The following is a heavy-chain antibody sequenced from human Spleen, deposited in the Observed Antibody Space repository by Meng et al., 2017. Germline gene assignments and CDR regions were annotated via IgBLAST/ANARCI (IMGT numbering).Heavy chain of an antibody. D-gene: IGHD3-22*01. J-gene: IGHJ4*02. CDR2: INPNSGGT. CDR3: ARDMTVVHYGGNGHPHFDY. V-gene: IGHV1-2*04. CDR1: GYTFTGYY. Sequence: QVQLVQSGAEVKKPGASVKVSCKASGYTFTGYYMHWVRQAPGQGLEWMGWINPNSGGTNYAQKFQGWVTMTRDTSISTAYMELSRLRSDDTAVYYCARDMTVVHYGGNGHPHFDYWGQGTLVTVSS.